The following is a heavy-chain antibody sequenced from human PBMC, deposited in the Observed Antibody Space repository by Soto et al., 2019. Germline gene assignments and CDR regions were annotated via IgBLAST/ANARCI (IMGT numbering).Heavy chain of an antibody. CDR1: GDSFGSYA. D-gene: IGHD3-10*01. J-gene: IGHJ5*02. CDR3: AREPFGRFDP. V-gene: IGHV1-69*01. Sequence: QMQLVQSGPEVKKPGSSVKVSCTASGDSFGSYAVSWVRQAPGQGLEWMGAIIPVFVTTNYTQKFQGRVTITADDSTTTADMELSSLRSDDTAVYYWAREPFGRFDPWGQGTLVTVSS. CDR2: IIPVFVTT.